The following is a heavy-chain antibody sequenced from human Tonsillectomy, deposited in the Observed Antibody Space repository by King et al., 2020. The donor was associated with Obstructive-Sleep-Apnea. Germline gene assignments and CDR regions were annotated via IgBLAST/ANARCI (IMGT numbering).Heavy chain of an antibody. D-gene: IGHD3-22*01. CDR3: VRIRGYYDSSGSSDY. Sequence: QLQESGPGLVKPSETLSLTCTVSGYSISSAYYWGWIRQPPGKGLVWIGRMFHSGNAYYNPSLKSRVTISLDTSKNQFSLKLSSVTAADTAVYYCVRIRGYYDSSGSSDYWGQGTLVTVSS. CDR1: GYSISSAYY. CDR2: MFHSGNA. J-gene: IGHJ4*02. V-gene: IGHV4-38-2*02.